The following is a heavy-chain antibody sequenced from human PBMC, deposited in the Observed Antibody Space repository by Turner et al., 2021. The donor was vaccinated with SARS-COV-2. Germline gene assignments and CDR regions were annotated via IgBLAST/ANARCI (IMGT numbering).Heavy chain of an antibody. V-gene: IGHV3-30*04. CDR3: ARDGQGHVAKGAYNSPWQFDY. J-gene: IGHJ4*02. D-gene: IGHD1-20*01. CDR1: GFTFNSNA. CDR2: ISYDGYNK. Sequence: QGQLVDPGGGVFQPGRSLRLPCTASGFTFNSNAMHWVRQAAGKGLEWMEGISYDGYNKYFAESGRGRFTISRDNSKNTLYLQMDSLRAEDKAVYYCARDGQGHVAKGAYNSPWQFDYWGQGTLLTVSS.